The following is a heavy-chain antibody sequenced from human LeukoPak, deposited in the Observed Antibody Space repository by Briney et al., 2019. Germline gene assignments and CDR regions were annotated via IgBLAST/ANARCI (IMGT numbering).Heavy chain of an antibody. V-gene: IGHV4-4*09. D-gene: IGHD1-1*01. Sequence: KPSETLSLTCTVSGGSISSYYWNWIRQPPGKGLEWIGYIYSSGSTNYNPSLKSRGTISLDTSKNQFSLKLSSVTAADTAVYYCASTSGTTSQPFDYWGQGTLVTVSS. CDR3: ASTSGTTSQPFDY. CDR2: IYSSGST. J-gene: IGHJ4*02. CDR1: GGSISSYY.